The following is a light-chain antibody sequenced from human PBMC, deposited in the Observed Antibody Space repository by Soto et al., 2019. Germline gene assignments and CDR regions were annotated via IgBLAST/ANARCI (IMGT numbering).Light chain of an antibody. CDR2: AAS. CDR1: QGIRND. V-gene: IGKV1-17*01. J-gene: IGKJ1*01. CDR3: LQHNTFPPT. Sequence: DIQMTQSPSSLSASVGDRVTITCRASQGIRNDLDWYQQKPGKAPKRLIYAASSLQSGVPSRFSGSGSGAEFTLTINSLQPEDFATYYCLQHNTFPPTFGQGTKVEIK.